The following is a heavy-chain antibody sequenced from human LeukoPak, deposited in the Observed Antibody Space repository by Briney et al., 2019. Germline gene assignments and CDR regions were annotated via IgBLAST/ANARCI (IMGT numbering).Heavy chain of an antibody. CDR1: GFTFSGYS. CDR3: AKSDCGGDCHLLDY. J-gene: IGHJ4*02. D-gene: IGHD2-21*02. CDR2: ISSGSSFI. Sequence: GGSLRLSCAASGFTFSGYSMNWVRQAPGKGLEWVSSISSGSSFIYYADSVKGRFTVSRDNAKNSLYLQMNSLRAEDTAVYYCAKSDCGGDCHLLDYWGQGTLVTVSS. V-gene: IGHV3-21*04.